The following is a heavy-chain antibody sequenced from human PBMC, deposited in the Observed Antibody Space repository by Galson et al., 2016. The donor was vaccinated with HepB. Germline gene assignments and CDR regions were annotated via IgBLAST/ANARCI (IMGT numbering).Heavy chain of an antibody. Sequence: SETLSLTCAVSGGSISSGNWWSWVRQPPGKGLEWIGEIYHSGTANYNPSLESRGTMSLDKSKDQTSLKVTSVTAADTAVYYCARHVGVPGTRGFDYWGQGTLVTVSS. CDR1: GGSISSGNW. J-gene: IGHJ4*02. D-gene: IGHD2-2*01. V-gene: IGHV4-4*02. CDR3: ARHVGVPGTRGFDY. CDR2: IYHSGTA.